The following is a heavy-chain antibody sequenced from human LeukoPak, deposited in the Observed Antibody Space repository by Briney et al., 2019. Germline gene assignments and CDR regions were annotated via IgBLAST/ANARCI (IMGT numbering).Heavy chain of an antibody. CDR3: YGADAEH. Sequence: GGSLRLSCAASGFAFSDSYMSWIRQAPGKGLEWVSYISNSLSYTYYADSVKGRFTIARDNAKNTLYLQMNSLRAEDTAVYYCYGADAEHWGQGTLVTVSS. V-gene: IGHV3-11*06. CDR2: ISNSLSYT. J-gene: IGHJ1*01. CDR1: GFAFSDSY. D-gene: IGHD4-17*01.